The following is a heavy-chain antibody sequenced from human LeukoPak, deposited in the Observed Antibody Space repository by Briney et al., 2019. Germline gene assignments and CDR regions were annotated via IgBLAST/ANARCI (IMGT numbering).Heavy chain of an antibody. CDR3: AYTAHTYYYDSSGYYYFDY. CDR1: GGTFSSYA. J-gene: IGHJ4*02. CDR2: IIPILGIA. V-gene: IGHV1-69*04. D-gene: IGHD3-22*01. Sequence: SVKVSCKDSGGTFSSYAISWVRQAPGQGLEWMGRIIPILGIANYAQKFQGRVTITADKSTSTAYMELSSLRSEDTAVYYCAYTAHTYYYDSSGYYYFDYWGQGTLVTVSS.